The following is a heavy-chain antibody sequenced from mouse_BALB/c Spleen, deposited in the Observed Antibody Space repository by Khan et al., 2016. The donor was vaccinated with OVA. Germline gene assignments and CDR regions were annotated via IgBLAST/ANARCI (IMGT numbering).Heavy chain of an antibody. D-gene: IGHD1-1*02. CDR1: GFTFSDYY. J-gene: IGHJ3*01. Sequence: EVELVESGGGLVKPGGSLKLSCAASGFTFSDYYMYWVRPTPEKRLAWVATLCDGGSYTYYPASVKGRFPLSRDDVKNTLYLQLRSLKDEDTAMEYGGRGVYGGPFTYWGQWTLVTGSA. V-gene: IGHV5-4*02. CDR3: GRGVYGGPFTY. CDR2: LCDGGSYT.